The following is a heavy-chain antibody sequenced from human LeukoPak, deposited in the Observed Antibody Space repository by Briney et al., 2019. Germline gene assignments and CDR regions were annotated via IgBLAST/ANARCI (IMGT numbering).Heavy chain of an antibody. Sequence: SETLSLTCTVSGGSISGYYWSWIRQPPGKGLEWIGSIYYSGSTYYNPSLKSRVTISVDTSKNQFSLKLSSVTAADTAVYYCARDEGEDYFDYWGQGTLVTVSS. V-gene: IGHV4-59*12. CDR2: IYYSGST. CDR3: ARDEGEDYFDY. J-gene: IGHJ4*02. CDR1: GGSISGYY. D-gene: IGHD3-16*01.